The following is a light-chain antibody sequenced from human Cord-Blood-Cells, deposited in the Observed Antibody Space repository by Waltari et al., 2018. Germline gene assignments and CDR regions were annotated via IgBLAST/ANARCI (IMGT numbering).Light chain of an antibody. J-gene: IGLJ1*01. CDR1: HIGSKR. Sequence: SYVLTQPPSASVAPGKTARITCGGNHIGSKRVHWYQQKPGQASVLVVYEDSDRPSGIPERVSGSNSGNTATLTISRVEAGDEADYYCQVWDSSSDHYVFGTGTKVTVL. CDR2: EDS. CDR3: QVWDSSSDHYV. V-gene: IGLV3-21*03.